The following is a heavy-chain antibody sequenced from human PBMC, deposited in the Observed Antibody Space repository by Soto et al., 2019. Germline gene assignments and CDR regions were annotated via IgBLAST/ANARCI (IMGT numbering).Heavy chain of an antibody. V-gene: IGHV1-8*01. J-gene: IGHJ4*02. CDR2: MNPNSGNT. Sequence: QVQLVQSGAEVKKPGASVKVSCKASGYTFTSYDINWVRQATGQGLEWMGRMNPNSGNTGHAQKFQARVTTTSNTPITTAYIELSSLRSEDTAVYYSATSGSGSYLYWGQGTLVTVSS. CDR1: GYTFTSYD. D-gene: IGHD6-19*01. CDR3: ATSGSGSYLY.